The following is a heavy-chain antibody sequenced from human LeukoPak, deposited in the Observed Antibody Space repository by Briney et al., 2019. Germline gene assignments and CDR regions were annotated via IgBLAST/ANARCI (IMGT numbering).Heavy chain of an antibody. J-gene: IGHJ4*02. CDR3: ARARDTYGFSGYFDY. Sequence: PSETLSLTCAVYGGSFSGYFWSWIRQPPGKGLEWIGEINDSGSSNYNPSLKSRVTLSVDTSQNQFSLKLSSVTAADTAVYYCARARDTYGFSGYFDYWGQGTLFTVSS. CDR1: GGSFSGYF. CDR2: INDSGSS. V-gene: IGHV4-34*01. D-gene: IGHD5-18*01.